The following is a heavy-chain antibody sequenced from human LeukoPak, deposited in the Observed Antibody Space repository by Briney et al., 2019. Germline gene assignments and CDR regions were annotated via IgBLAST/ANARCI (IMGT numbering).Heavy chain of an antibody. CDR2: INHSGST. CDR1: GGSFSGYY. Sequence: SETLPLTCAVYGGSFSGYYWSWIRQPPGKGLEWIGEINHSGSTNYNPSLKSRVTISVDTSKDQFSLKLSSVTAADTAVYYCARGRITMVRGVPFDPWGQGTLVTVSS. J-gene: IGHJ5*02. D-gene: IGHD3-10*01. CDR3: ARGRITMVRGVPFDP. V-gene: IGHV4-34*01.